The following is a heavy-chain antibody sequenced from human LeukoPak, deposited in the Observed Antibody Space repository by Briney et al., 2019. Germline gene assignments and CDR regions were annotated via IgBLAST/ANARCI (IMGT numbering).Heavy chain of an antibody. Sequence: ASVKVSCKVSGYTLTELSMHWVRQAPGKGLEWMGGFDPEDGETIYAQKFQGRVTVTEDTSTDTAYMELSSLRSEDTAVYYCATRWKLVPSFDYWGQGTLVTVSS. CDR3: ATRWKLVPSFDY. CDR1: GYTLTELS. D-gene: IGHD4/OR15-4a*01. CDR2: FDPEDGET. V-gene: IGHV1-24*01. J-gene: IGHJ4*02.